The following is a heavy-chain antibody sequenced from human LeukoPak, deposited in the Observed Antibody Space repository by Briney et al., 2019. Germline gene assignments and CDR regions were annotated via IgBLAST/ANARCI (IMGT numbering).Heavy chain of an antibody. V-gene: IGHV3-11*01. D-gene: IGHD2/OR15-2a*01. CDR1: GFTFSDYY. CDR2: ISSSSSTI. Sequence: GGSLRLSCAASGFTFSDYYMSWIRQAPGKGLEWVSCISSSSSTIYYADSVKGRFAISRDSAKNSLYLQMNSLRAEDTAVYYCARTMRNPDSWGQGTLVTVSS. CDR3: ARTMRNPDS. J-gene: IGHJ4*02.